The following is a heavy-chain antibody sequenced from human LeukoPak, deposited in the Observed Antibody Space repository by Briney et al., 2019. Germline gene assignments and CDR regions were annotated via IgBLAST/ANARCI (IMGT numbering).Heavy chain of an antibody. CDR1: GGSISRYY. D-gene: IGHD3-10*01. V-gene: IGHV4-59*01. CDR3: ARALLWFGEFDI. CDR2: IYYSGST. J-gene: IGHJ3*02. Sequence: PSETLSLTCTVSGGSISRYYWSWIRQPPGKGLEWIGYIYYSGSTNYNPSLKSRVTISVDTTKNQFSLKLNSVTAADTAVYYCARALLWFGEFDIWGQGTMVTVSS.